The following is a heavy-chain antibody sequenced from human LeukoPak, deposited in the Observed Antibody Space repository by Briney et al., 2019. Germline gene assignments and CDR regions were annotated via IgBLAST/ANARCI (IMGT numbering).Heavy chain of an antibody. V-gene: IGHV4-31*03. CDR1: GGSISSGGYY. J-gene: IGHJ6*02. CDR2: IYYRGST. CDR3: AWSLGELSASPYYYGMDV. D-gene: IGHD3-16*02. Sequence: PSETLSLTCTVSGGSISSGGYYWSWIRQHPGKGLEWIGYIYYRGSTYYNPSLKSRVTISVDTSKNQFSLKLSSVTAADTAVYYCAWSLGELSASPYYYGMDVWGQGTTVTVSS.